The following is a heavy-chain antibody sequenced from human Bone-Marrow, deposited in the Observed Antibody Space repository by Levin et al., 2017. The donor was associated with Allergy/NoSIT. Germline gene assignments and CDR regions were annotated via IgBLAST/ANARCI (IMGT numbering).Heavy chain of an antibody. D-gene: IGHD6-13*01. CDR3: ARSIAAADYNWFDP. V-gene: IGHV1-2*02. J-gene: IGHJ5*02. CDR1: GYTFTGYH. CDR2: LNPNSGGT. Sequence: ASVKVSCKASGYTFTGYHIHWVRQAPGQGLEWMGWLNPNSGGTSYAQKFQGRVTMARDTSITTAYMDLSRLTSGDTAIYYCARSIAAADYNWFDPWGQGTLVTVSS.